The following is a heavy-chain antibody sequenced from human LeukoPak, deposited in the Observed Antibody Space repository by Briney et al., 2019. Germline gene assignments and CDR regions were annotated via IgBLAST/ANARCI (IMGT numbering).Heavy chain of an antibody. CDR1: GFPFSSYW. J-gene: IGHJ4*02. Sequence: GGSLSLSCAASGFPFSSYWMSWVRRAPGKGLEGVANIKQEGSEKYYVDSVKGRFTISRDNAKNSLYLQMNSLRAEDTAVYYCARDKSYGDSSDYWGQGTLVTVSS. CDR2: IKQEGSEK. D-gene: IGHD4-17*01. V-gene: IGHV3-7*01. CDR3: ARDKSYGDSSDY.